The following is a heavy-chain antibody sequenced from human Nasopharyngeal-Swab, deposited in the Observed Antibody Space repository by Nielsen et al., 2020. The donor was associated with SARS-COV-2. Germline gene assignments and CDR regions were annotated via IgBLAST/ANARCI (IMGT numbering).Heavy chain of an antibody. CDR1: GFTFRNYA. Sequence: GGSLRLSCKGSGFTFRNYALSWVRQTPGKGLEWVSTIGFRADDTHYVDSVEGRFTVSRDDSKSTLFLQMNRLRGEDTAVYYCVRDLPYNKVSWGQGTLVTVSS. J-gene: IGHJ5*02. CDR3: VRDLPYNKVS. CDR2: IGFRADDT. D-gene: IGHD5-24*01. V-gene: IGHV3-23*01.